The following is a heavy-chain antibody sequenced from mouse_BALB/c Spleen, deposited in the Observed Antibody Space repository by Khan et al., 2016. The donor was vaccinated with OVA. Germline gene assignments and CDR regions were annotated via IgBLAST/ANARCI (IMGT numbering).Heavy chain of an antibody. CDR3: ASAHER. J-gene: IGHJ2*01. CDR2: INPSSGYT. V-gene: IGHV1-4*01. D-gene: IGHD1-3*01. Sequence: QIQLVQSGAELARPGASVKMSCTASGYSFTGYTMHWVIQRPGQGLEWIGYINPSSGYTKYNQKFKDKATLTADKSSSTAYMQLSSLASEDSAVYYFASAHERWGQGTTLTVSS. CDR1: GYSFTGYT.